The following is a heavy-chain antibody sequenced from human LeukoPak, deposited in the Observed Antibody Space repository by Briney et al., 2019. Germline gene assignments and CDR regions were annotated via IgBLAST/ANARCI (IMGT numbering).Heavy chain of an antibody. CDR2: INIDGSST. CDR1: GFTFSSYW. D-gene: IGHD3-10*01. CDR3: ASAVYYGSGTYVP. Sequence: GGSLRLSCAASGFTFSSYWMHWVRQAPGKGLVWVSRINIDGSSTNYADSVKGRFTISRDNAKNTLYLQMNSLRAEATAVYYCASAVYYGSGTYVPWGQGTPVTVSS. V-gene: IGHV3-74*01. J-gene: IGHJ5*02.